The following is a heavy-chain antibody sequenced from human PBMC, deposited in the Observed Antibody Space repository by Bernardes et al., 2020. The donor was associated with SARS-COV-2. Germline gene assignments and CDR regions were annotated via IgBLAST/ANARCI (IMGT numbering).Heavy chain of an antibody. V-gene: IGHV4-39*01. J-gene: IGHJ6*02. Sequence: PQTLSLTCTASGGSIGSSNYYWGWLLQAPGKGLEWIGSAHSGGNSYYNPSLQSRVRESVDTSRNQFSLRWNFVTAADTAVYYCAGSSCGIDCDIGGLRAWDYGMDVWGPGTTVTVSS. CDR3: AGSSCGIDCDIGGLRAWDYGMDV. CDR1: GGSIGSSNYY. CDR2: AHSGGNS. D-gene: IGHD2-21*01.